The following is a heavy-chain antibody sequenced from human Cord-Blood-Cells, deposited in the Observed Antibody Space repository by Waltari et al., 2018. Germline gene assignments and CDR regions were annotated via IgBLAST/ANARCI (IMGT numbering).Heavy chain of an antibody. CDR1: GGSFSGYY. Sequence: QVQLQQWGAGLLKPSETLSLTCAVYGGSFSGYYWSWLRPPPGTGLEWSGEINHSGSTKYNPSLKSRVTISVDTSKNQFSLKLSSVTASDTAVYYCARGLERDIVVVPAAIKLDPWGQGTLVTVSS. J-gene: IGHJ5*02. D-gene: IGHD2-2*01. CDR2: INHSGST. V-gene: IGHV4-34*01. CDR3: ARGLERDIVVVPAAIKLDP.